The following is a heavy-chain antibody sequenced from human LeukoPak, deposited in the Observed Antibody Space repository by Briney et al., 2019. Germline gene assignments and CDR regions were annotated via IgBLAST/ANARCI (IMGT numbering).Heavy chain of an antibody. Sequence: GGSLRLSCAASGFTFSSYEMNWVRQAPGKGLEWLAYISGSGSDIYYADSVKGRFTISRDNAKNSLYLQMNSLRPEDTALYYCSTDPRLLMYWGHGTLVTVSS. CDR2: ISGSGSDI. V-gene: IGHV3-48*03. D-gene: IGHD2-8*01. CDR1: GFTFSSYE. J-gene: IGHJ4*01. CDR3: STDPRLLMY.